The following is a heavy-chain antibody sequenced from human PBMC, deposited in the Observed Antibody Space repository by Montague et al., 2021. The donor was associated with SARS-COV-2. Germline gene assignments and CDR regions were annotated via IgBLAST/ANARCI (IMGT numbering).Heavy chain of an antibody. D-gene: IGHD6-13*01. Sequence: SLRLSCAASGFTFTSSGMHWVRQAPGKGLEWVAALSYDGSNTYYRDSAKGRFVISRDKSKNTLYLQMNSLRSEDTAVYYCGKETPPEYSSSWFVGTMEHWGRGTLVTVSS. CDR3: GKETPPEYSSSWFVGTMEH. V-gene: IGHV3-30*18. J-gene: IGHJ4*02. CDR2: LSYDGSNT. CDR1: GFTFTSSG.